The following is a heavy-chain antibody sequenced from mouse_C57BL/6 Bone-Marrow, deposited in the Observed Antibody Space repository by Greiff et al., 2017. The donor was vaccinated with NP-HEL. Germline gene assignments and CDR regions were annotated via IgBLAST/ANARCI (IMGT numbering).Heavy chain of an antibody. CDR3: AREGLDDGYPHWYFDV. CDR1: GYTFTSYW. J-gene: IGHJ1*03. V-gene: IGHV1-55*01. CDR2: IYPGSGST. D-gene: IGHD2-3*01. Sequence: QVQLQQPGAELVKPGASVKMSCKASGYTFTSYWITWVKQRPGQGLEWIGDIYPGSGSTNYNEKFKSKATLTVDTSSSTAYMQLSSLTSEDSAVYYCAREGLDDGYPHWYFDVWGTGTTVTVSS.